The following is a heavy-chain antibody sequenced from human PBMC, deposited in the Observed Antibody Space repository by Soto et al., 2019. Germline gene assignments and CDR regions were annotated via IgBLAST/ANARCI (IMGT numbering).Heavy chain of an antibody. D-gene: IGHD3-22*01. Sequence: GGSLRLSCAASGFTFSSYAMHWVRQAPGKGLEWVAVISYGGSNKYYADSVKGRFTISRDNSKNTLYLQMNSLRAEDTAVYYCARDSNYYDSSGYYVDYFDYWGQGTLVTVSS. V-gene: IGHV3-30-3*01. CDR3: ARDSNYYDSSGYYVDYFDY. CDR2: ISYGGSNK. CDR1: GFTFSSYA. J-gene: IGHJ4*02.